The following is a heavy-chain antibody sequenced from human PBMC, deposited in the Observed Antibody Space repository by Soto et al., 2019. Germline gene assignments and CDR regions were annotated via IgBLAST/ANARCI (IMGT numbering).Heavy chain of an antibody. CDR1: GYSFTTYG. J-gene: IGHJ6*02. Sequence: QVQLVQSGAEVKKPGASVKVSCKASGYSFTTYGIAWVRQAPGQGLEWMGWISTYNGDTDYAQNLQGRVIMTADASTTTAYMELRGLRSDDTAVYYCASEGSRPYYYSGMDVWGQGTTVSVSS. V-gene: IGHV1-18*01. CDR3: ASEGSRPYYYSGMDV. D-gene: IGHD3-16*01. CDR2: ISTYNGDT.